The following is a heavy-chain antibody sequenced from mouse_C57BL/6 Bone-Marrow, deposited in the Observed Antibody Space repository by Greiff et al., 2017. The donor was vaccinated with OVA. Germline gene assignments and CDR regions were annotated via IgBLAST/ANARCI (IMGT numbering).Heavy chain of an antibody. Sequence: EVKLVESGGDLVKPGGSLKLSCAASGFTFSSYGMSWVRQTPDKRLEWVATISSGGSYTYYPDSVKGRFTISRDNAKNTLYLQMSSLKSEDTAMYYCARHYYGSSPDYWGQGTTLTVSS. J-gene: IGHJ2*01. CDR3: ARHYYGSSPDY. V-gene: IGHV5-6*01. CDR1: GFTFSSYG. D-gene: IGHD1-1*01. CDR2: ISSGGSYT.